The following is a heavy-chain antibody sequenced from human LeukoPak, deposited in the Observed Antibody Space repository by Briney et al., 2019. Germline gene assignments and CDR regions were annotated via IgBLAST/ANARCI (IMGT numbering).Heavy chain of an antibody. CDR3: ASGTNYYGSGSLNWFDP. V-gene: IGHV4-39*01. CDR2: IYYSGSA. D-gene: IGHD3-10*01. CDR1: GGSISSSAYY. Sequence: PSETLSLTCTVSGGSISSSAYYWGWIRQPPGKGLEWIGSIYYSGSAYYNPSLKSRVIISVDTSKNQFSLKLSSVTAADTAVYYCASGTNYYGSGSLNWFDPWGQGTLVTVSS. J-gene: IGHJ5*02.